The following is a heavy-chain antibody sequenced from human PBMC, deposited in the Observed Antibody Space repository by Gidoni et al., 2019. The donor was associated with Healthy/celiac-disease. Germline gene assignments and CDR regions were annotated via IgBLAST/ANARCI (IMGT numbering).Heavy chain of an antibody. Sequence: QLQLQESGPGLVKPSETLSLTCTVSGGSISSSNYYWGWISQPPGKGLEWIGSIYYSGTTYYNPSLKSRVTISVDTSKNQFSLKLSSVTAADTAVYYCARVGYDTSGYTLFDYWGQGTLVTVSS. CDR1: GGSISSSNYY. J-gene: IGHJ4*02. CDR3: ARVGYDTSGYTLFDY. CDR2: IYYSGTT. D-gene: IGHD3-22*01. V-gene: IGHV4-39*01.